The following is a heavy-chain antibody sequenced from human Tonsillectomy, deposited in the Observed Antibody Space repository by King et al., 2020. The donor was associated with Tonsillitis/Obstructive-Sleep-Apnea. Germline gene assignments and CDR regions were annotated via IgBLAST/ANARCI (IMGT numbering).Heavy chain of an antibody. V-gene: IGHV3-9*01. CDR1: GFTFDDYA. D-gene: IGHD2-2*01. J-gene: IGHJ6*03. CDR3: AKDGGRYCSSTSCYYMDV. CDR2: INWNSGRV. Sequence: QLVQSGGGLVQPGRSLRLSCAASGFTFDDYAMHWVRQAAGKGLEWVSGINWNSGRVDYADSVKGRFTISRDNAKNSLYLQMNSLRAEDTALYYCAKDGGRYCSSTSCYYMDVRGKGTTVTVSS.